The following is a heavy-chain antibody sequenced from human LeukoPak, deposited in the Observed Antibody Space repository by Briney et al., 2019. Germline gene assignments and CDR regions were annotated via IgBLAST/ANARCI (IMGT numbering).Heavy chain of an antibody. CDR1: XXXXXSYA. V-gene: IGHV3-30*04. J-gene: IGHJ4*02. Sequence: GGSXXLXCAXXXXXXXSYAMHXVRQAPGKGLEGVAVISSDGSTTYYASSVKGRFTISRDNSKNTLFLQMNSLRAEDTAVYYCARVSIFGVVIPPDFWGQGTLVTVSS. CDR2: ISSDGSTT. CDR3: ARVSIFGVVIPPDF. D-gene: IGHD3-3*02.